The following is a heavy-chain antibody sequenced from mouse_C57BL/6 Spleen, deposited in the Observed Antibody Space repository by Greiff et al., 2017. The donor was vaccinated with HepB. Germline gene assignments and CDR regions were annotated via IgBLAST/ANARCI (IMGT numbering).Heavy chain of an antibody. D-gene: IGHD1-1*01. CDR2: ISDGGSYT. CDR1: GFTFSSYA. V-gene: IGHV5-4*01. CDR3: ATSPSYGSSLWYFDV. J-gene: IGHJ1*03. Sequence: EVQGVESGGGLVKPGGSLKLSCAASGFTFSSYAMSWVRQTPEKRLEWVATISDGGSYTYYPDNVKGRFTISRDNAKNNLYLQMSHLKSEDTAMYYCATSPSYGSSLWYFDVWGTGTTVTVSS.